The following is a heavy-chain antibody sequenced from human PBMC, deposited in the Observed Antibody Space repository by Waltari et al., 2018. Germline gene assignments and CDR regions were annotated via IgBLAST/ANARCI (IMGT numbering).Heavy chain of an antibody. V-gene: IGHV3-30*01. J-gene: IGHJ4*02. CDR2: ISYYGINK. D-gene: IGHD3-16*01. CDR3: AIDFIPNNGYFDY. CDR1: FTFSSYA. Sequence: QVQLVESGGGVVQPGFTFSSYAMHWVRQAPGKGLEWVAVISYYGINKSYSDSVKCRFTISRDNSKNTLYLQMNSLRAEDTAVYYCAIDFIPNNGYFDYWGQGTLLTVSS.